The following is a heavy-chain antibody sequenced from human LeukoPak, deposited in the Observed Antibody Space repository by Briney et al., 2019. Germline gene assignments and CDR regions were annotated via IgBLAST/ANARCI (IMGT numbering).Heavy chain of an antibody. D-gene: IGHD2-8*01. CDR1: GYTFTSYD. CDR3: ARGRHIVLMVYAIWDDAFDI. J-gene: IGHJ3*02. CDR2: MNPNSGNT. Sequence: ASVKVSCKASGYTFTSYDINWVRQATGQGLEWMGWMNPNSGNTGYAQKFQGRVTITRNTSISTAYMELSSLRSEDTAVYYCARGRHIVLMVYAIWDDAFDIWGQGTMVTVSS. V-gene: IGHV1-8*03.